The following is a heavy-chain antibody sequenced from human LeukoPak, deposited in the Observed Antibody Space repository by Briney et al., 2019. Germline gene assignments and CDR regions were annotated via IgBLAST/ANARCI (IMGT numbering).Heavy chain of an antibody. CDR2: ISAYNGNT. D-gene: IGHD3-10*01. CDR3: ARIPRLLWFGELSNGEVDY. J-gene: IGHJ4*02. CDR1: GYTFTSYD. Sequence: GASVKVSCKASGYTFTSYDINWVRQATGQGLEWMGWISAYNGNTNYAQKLQGRVTMTTDTSTSTAYMELRSLRSDDTAVYYCARIPRLLWFGELSNGEVDYWGQGTLVTVSS. V-gene: IGHV1-18*01.